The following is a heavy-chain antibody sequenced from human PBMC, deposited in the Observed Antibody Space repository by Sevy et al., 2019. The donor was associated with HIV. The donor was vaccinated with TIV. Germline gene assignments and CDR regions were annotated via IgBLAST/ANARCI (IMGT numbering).Heavy chain of an antibody. V-gene: IGHV3-43*01. CDR1: GFTLYKSA. D-gene: IGHD2-21*01. CDR3: ARVDCGATNCNPHYYYGLDV. J-gene: IGHJ6*02. Sequence: GGSLRLSCAASGFTLYKSAMHWVRQVPGKALEWVSLISRDGDSIYYADSVKGRFTISRDNSKNSLYLQMNNLTIEDTALYYCARVDCGATNCNPHYYYGLDVWGQGTTVTVSS. CDR2: ISRDGDSI.